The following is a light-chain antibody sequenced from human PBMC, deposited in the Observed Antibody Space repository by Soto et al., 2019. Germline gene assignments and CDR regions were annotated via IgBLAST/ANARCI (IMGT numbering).Light chain of an antibody. CDR3: QVWDSSSDHVV. CDR2: YDS. V-gene: IGLV3-21*04. Sequence: SSELTQPPSVSVAPGKTARITCGGNNIGSKSVHWDQQKPGQAPVLVIYYDSDRPSGIPERFSGSNSGNTATLTIRRVEAGDEADYYCQVWDSSSDHVVFGGGTKLTVL. CDR1: NIGSKS. J-gene: IGLJ2*01.